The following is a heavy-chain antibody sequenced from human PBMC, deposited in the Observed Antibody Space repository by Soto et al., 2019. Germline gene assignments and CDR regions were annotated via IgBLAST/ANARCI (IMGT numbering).Heavy chain of an antibody. CDR3: ATSGGSESGYYYGMDV. J-gene: IGHJ6*02. D-gene: IGHD2-15*01. CDR2: MNPNSGNT. V-gene: IGHV1-8*01. CDR1: GYTFTSYD. Sequence: QVQLVQSGAEVKKPGASVKVSCKASGYTFTSYDINWVRQATGQGLEWMGWMNPNSGNTGYAQKFQGRVTMTRNTSISTAYMELSSLRAEDTAVYYCATSGGSESGYYYGMDVWGQGTTVTVSS.